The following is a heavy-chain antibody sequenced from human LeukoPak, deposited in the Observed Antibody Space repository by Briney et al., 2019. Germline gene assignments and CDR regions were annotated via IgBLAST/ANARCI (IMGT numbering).Heavy chain of an antibody. CDR2: INTSGGGT. CDR1: GYTFTSCY. D-gene: IGHD6-19*01. CDR3: ARDRPSWGDSSGWSGEFDY. V-gene: IGHV1-46*01. Sequence: ASVKVPCKASGYTFTSCYMHWERQPPGQGLERMGIINTSGGGTSYSQKFQGRVTMTRVTSTSTVYMELSSLRSEDTAVYYCARDRPSWGDSSGWSGEFDYWGQGTLVTVSS. J-gene: IGHJ4*02.